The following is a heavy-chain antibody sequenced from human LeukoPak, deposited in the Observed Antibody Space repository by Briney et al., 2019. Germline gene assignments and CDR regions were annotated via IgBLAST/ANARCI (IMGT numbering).Heavy chain of an antibody. V-gene: IGHV3-64*01. CDR3: ASSRDGYNTRDY. CDR1: GFTFSSYA. Sequence: GGSLRLSCAASGFTFSSYAMHWVRQAPGKGLEYVSAISSNGGSTYYANSVKGRFTISRDNSKNTLYLQMSSLRAEDMAVYYCASSRDGYNTRDYWGQGTLVTVSS. CDR2: ISSNGGST. J-gene: IGHJ4*02. D-gene: IGHD5-24*01.